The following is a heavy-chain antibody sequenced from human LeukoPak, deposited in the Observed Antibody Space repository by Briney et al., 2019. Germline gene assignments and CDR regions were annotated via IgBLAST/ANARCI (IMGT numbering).Heavy chain of an antibody. Sequence: SETLSLTCTVSGGSISSGGYYWSWIRQHPGKGLEWIGYIYYSGSTYYNPSLKSRVTISVDTSKIQFSLKLSSVTAADTAVYYCARGYSGSVWFDPWGQGTLVTVSS. J-gene: IGHJ5*02. CDR1: GGSISSGGYY. CDR3: ARGYSGSVWFDP. CDR2: IYYSGST. V-gene: IGHV4-31*03. D-gene: IGHD3-10*01.